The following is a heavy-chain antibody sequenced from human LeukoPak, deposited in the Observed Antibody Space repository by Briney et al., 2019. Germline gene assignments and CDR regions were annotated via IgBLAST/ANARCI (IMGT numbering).Heavy chain of an antibody. CDR3: ARGAGYCSSTSCLENNWFDP. CDR1: GGSISSGGYS. D-gene: IGHD2-2*01. J-gene: IGHJ5*02. Sequence: SQTLSLTCAVSGGSISSGGYSWSWIRQPPGKGLEWTGYIYHSGSTYYNPSLKSRVTISVDRSKNQFSLKLSSVSAADTAVYYCARGAGYCSSTSCLENNWFDPWGQGTLVTVSS. CDR2: IYHSGST. V-gene: IGHV4-30-2*01.